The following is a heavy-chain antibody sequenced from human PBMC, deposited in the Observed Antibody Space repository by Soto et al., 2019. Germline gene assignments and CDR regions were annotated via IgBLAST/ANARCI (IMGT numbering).Heavy chain of an antibody. CDR3: ARGLDYDILTGYYL. Sequence: SETLSLTCAVYGGSFSGYYWSWIRQPPGKGLEWIGEINHSGSTNYNPSLKSRVTISVDTSKNQFSLKLSSVTAADTAVYYCARGLDYDILTGYYLWGQGTLVT. V-gene: IGHV4-34*01. CDR2: INHSGST. D-gene: IGHD3-9*01. CDR1: GGSFSGYY. J-gene: IGHJ4*02.